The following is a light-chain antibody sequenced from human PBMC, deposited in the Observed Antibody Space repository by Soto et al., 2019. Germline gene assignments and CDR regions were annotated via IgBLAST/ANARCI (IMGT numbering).Light chain of an antibody. CDR1: SSDVGGYNY. CDR3: SSYTSSTSVA. CDR2: AVS. J-gene: IGLJ2*01. V-gene: IGLV2-14*01. Sequence: QSALTQPASVSGSLGQSITISCTGTSSDVGGYNYVSWYQQHPGKAPKLIIYAVSNRPSGVSHRFSGSKSGNTASLAISGLQAEDEAEYYCSSYTSSTSVAFGGGTKVTVL.